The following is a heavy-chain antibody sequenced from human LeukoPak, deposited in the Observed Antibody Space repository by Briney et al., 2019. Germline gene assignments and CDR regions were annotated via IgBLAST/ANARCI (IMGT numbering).Heavy chain of an antibody. CDR1: GFTFSSYS. CDR2: ISSSSSTI. V-gene: IGHV3-48*01. Sequence: PGGSLRLSCAASGFTFSSYSMNWVRQAPGQGLEWVSYISSSSSTIYYADSVKGGFTISRDNAKNSLYLQMNSLRAEDTAVYYCARVAYSGSYSGYWGQGTLVTVSS. J-gene: IGHJ4*02. D-gene: IGHD1-26*01. CDR3: ARVAYSGSYSGY.